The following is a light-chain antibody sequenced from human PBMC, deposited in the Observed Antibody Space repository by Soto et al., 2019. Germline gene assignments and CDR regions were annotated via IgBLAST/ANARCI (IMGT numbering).Light chain of an antibody. Sequence: EIVMTQSPATLSVSPGETATLSCRASQSVSSSLAWYQQQPGQAPGLVIYGASTRATGIPARVSGSGSCTEFTLNISSLEFGDSAVYYCQQYNNWWTAGQGTKVDIK. CDR2: GAS. J-gene: IGKJ1*01. V-gene: IGKV3-15*01. CDR1: QSVSSS. CDR3: QQYNNWWT.